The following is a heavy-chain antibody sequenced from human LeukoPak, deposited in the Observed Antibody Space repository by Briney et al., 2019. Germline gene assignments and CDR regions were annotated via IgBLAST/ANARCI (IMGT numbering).Heavy chain of an antibody. CDR3: AKDLYYDFWSHQGNYFDY. V-gene: IGHV3-23*01. CDR2: ISGSDSST. J-gene: IGHJ4*02. CDR1: GFTFSSYA. Sequence: GGSLRLSCAASGFTFSSYAMSWVRQAPGKGLEWVSAISGSDSSTYYADSVKGRFTISRDNSKNTLSLQMNSLRAEDTAVYYCAKDLYYDFWSHQGNYFDYWGQRTLVTVSS. D-gene: IGHD3-3*01.